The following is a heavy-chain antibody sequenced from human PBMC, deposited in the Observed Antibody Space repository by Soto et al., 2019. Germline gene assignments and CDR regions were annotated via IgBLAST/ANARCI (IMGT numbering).Heavy chain of an antibody. V-gene: IGHV4-31*03. J-gene: IGHJ5*02. CDR1: GGSISSGGYY. CDR2: IYYSGST. CDR3: ARGAAAAEGWFDP. Sequence: SETLSLTCTVSGGSISSGGYYWSWIRQHPGKGLEWIGYIYYSGSTYYNPSLKSRVTISVDTSKNQFSLKLSSVTAADTAVYYCARGAAAAEGWFDPWGQGTLVTVSS. D-gene: IGHD6-13*01.